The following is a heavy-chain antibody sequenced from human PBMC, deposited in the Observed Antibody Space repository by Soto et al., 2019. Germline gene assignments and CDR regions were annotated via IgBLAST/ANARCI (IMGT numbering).Heavy chain of an antibody. J-gene: IGHJ4*02. D-gene: IGHD3-10*01. V-gene: IGHV3-48*04. CDR3: TREYFYGSGSPPNPVPI. Sequence: GGSLRLSCAASGFTFSGYSMNWIRQAPGKGLEWVSYISSTSVTINYADSVKGRFVISRDNGKNSLYLQMNSLRREDTAVYYCTREYFYGSGSPPNPVPIRGQRTPVTGSS. CDR2: ISSTSVTI. CDR1: GFTFSGYS.